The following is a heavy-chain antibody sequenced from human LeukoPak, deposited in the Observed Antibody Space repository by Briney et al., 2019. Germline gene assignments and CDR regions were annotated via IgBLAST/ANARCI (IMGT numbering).Heavy chain of an antibody. D-gene: IGHD3-22*01. J-gene: IGHJ4*02. V-gene: IGHV4-39*07. CDR1: GGSISNSRDN. CDR3: ASIGRRNYYDSSGPVDY. CDR2: IYYSGGT. Sequence: PSETLSLTCTVSGGSISNSRDNWGWIRQPPGKGLEWIGSIYYSGGTYYKPSLKSRVTILVDTSKNQFSLKLSSVTAADTAVYYCASIGRRNYYDSSGPVDYWGQGTLVTVSS.